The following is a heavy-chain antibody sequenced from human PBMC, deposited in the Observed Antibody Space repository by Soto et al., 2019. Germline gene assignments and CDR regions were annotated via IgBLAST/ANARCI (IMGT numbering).Heavy chain of an antibody. CDR2: VHYSGST. D-gene: IGHD3-22*01. Sequence: SSETLSLTCSVSGGSITSSGYYWGWIRQPPGKGLEWIATVHYSGSTYYTPSLKNRVTISADTSKNQFSLRLNSVTAADTAVYYCARQHYYDSSVYYTWNWAQGTLVTVSS. J-gene: IGHJ4*02. V-gene: IGHV4-39*01. CDR1: GGSITSSGYY. CDR3: ARQHYYDSSVYYTWN.